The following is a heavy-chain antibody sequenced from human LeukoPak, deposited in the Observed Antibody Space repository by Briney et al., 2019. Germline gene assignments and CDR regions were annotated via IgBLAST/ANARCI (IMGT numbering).Heavy chain of an antibody. J-gene: IGHJ6*02. CDR3: ARGGNDYGDYRRGYHYYYGMDV. V-gene: IGHV1-18*01. CDR1: GYTFTSYG. D-gene: IGHD4-17*01. CDR2: ISAYNGNT. Sequence: GASVKVSCKASGYTFTSYGISWVRQAPGQGLEWMGWISAYNGNTNYAQKLQGRVTMTTDTSTSTAYMELRSLRPDDTAVYYCARGGNDYGDYRRGYHYYYGMDVWGQGTTVTVSS.